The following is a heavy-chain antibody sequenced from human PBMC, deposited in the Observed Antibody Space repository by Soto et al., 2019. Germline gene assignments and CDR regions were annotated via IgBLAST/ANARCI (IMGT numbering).Heavy chain of an antibody. J-gene: IGHJ3*02. CDR1: GGSISSYY. CDR3: ARDIVGATMGAFDI. Sequence: SETLSLTCTVSGGSISSYYWSWIRQPPGRGLEWIGYIYYSGSTNYNPSLKSRVTISVDTSKNQSSLKLSSVTAADTAVYYCARDIVGATMGAFDIWGQGTMVTVSS. CDR2: IYYSGST. D-gene: IGHD1-26*01. V-gene: IGHV4-59*01.